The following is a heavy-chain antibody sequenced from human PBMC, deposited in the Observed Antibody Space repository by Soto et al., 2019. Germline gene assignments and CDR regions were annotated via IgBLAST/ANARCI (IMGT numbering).Heavy chain of an antibody. CDR1: GFTFSNYG. Sequence: QVLLVESGGGVVQPGRSLRLSCAASGFTFSNYGMHWVRQAPGKGLEWVALISDDGSNKYYRDSVRGRFTISRDNSKNTVHIQINSLTTEHTAVYYCAKDRGRAVDGTSWFDPWGQGPLVTVSS. J-gene: IGHJ5*02. V-gene: IGHV3-30*18. D-gene: IGHD6-19*01. CDR3: AKDRGRAVDGTSWFDP. CDR2: ISDDGSNK.